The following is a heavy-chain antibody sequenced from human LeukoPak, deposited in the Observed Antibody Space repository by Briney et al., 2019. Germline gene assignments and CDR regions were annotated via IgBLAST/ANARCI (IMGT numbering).Heavy chain of an antibody. Sequence: GGSLRLSCAASGFTFSSYAMHWVRQAPGKGLEWVAVISYDGSNKYYADSVKGRFTISRDNAKNSLYLQMNSLRAEDTALYHCARGHSGSSHPFDYWGQGTLVTVSS. CDR2: ISYDGSNK. CDR1: GFTFSSYA. D-gene: IGHD1-26*01. J-gene: IGHJ4*02. V-gene: IGHV3-30-3*01. CDR3: ARGHSGSSHPFDY.